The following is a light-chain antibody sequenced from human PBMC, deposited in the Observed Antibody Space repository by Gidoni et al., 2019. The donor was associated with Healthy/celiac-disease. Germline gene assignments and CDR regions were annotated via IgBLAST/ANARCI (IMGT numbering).Light chain of an antibody. CDR2: AAY. CDR1: QSISSR. CDR3: QQSYSTPYT. J-gene: IGKJ2*01. V-gene: IGKV1-39*01. Sequence: DIQMTQSPSSLSASVGDRVTITCRASQSISSRLIWYQQKPGKAPKVLIYAAYSLQSGVPPRFSGSGSGTNFTLTISTLQPEDFATYYCQQSYSTPYTFGQGTKLEIK.